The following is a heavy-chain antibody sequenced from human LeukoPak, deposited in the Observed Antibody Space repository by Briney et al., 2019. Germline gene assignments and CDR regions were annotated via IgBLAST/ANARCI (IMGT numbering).Heavy chain of an antibody. CDR1: GYTFTSYD. Sequence: GASVKVSCKASGYTFTSYDINWVRQATGQGLEWMGWMNPNSGGTNYAQKFQDWVTMTRDTSISTAYMELSRLRSDDTAVYYCARSIYYGSGSYYHFDYWGQGTLVTVSS. J-gene: IGHJ4*02. V-gene: IGHV1-2*04. CDR3: ARSIYYGSGSYYHFDY. CDR2: MNPNSGGT. D-gene: IGHD3-10*01.